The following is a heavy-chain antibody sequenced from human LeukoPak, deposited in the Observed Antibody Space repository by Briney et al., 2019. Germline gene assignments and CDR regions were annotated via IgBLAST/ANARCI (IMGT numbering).Heavy chain of an antibody. J-gene: IGHJ4*02. CDR3: ARGPYGDYVEAAFDY. V-gene: IGHV4-31*03. D-gene: IGHD4-17*01. Sequence: SQTLSLTCTFSGGSISSGGYYWSWIRQHPGKGLEWIGYIYYSGSTYYNASLKSRVTISVDPSKNQFSLKLSSVTAADTAVYYCARGPYGDYVEAAFDYWGQGTLVTVSS. CDR1: GGSISSGGYY. CDR2: IYYSGST.